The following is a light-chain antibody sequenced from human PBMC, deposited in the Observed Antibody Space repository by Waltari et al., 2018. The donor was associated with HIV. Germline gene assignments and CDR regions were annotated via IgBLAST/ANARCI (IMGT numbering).Light chain of an antibody. CDR2: RND. J-gene: IGLJ2*01. CDR1: KSNIGTNY. CDR3: ASWDDNLGHWI. Sequence: SELAQAPSVSVSPGQTATISCSGSKSNIGTNYIYWYQQIAGAAPRLVMARNDQRPAGVPDRFSGTKSGTSAYLAITGLRLDDEATYFCASWDDNLGHWIFGGGTKLTVL. V-gene: IGLV1-47*01.